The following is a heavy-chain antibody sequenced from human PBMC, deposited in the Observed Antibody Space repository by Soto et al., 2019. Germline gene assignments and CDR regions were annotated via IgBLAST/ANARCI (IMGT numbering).Heavy chain of an antibody. CDR2: ISYDGSNK. V-gene: IGHV3-30*18. CDR3: AKDHRAYIGYGDY. CDR1: GFTFSSYG. Sequence: QVQLVESGGGVVQPGRSLRLSCVASGFTFSSYGMHWVRQAPGKGLEWVAVISYDGSNKYYADSVKGRFTISRDNSMNTLYLQMNSLRAEDTAVYYCAKDHRAYIGYGDYWGQGTLVTVSS. D-gene: IGHD5-12*01. J-gene: IGHJ4*02.